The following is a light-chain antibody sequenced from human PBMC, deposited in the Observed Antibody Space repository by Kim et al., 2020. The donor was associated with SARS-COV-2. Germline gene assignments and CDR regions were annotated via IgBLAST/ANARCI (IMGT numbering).Light chain of an antibody. V-gene: IGKV1-8*01. Sequence: ASTGDRVPITCRASQGISTYWAWYQQKPGKGPKLLIYDASTLQGGVPSRFSGSGSGTDFSLSISDLQSEDFATYYCQQYHRFPQTFGGGTKVDIK. CDR1: QGISTY. CDR2: DAS. J-gene: IGKJ4*01. CDR3: QQYHRFPQT.